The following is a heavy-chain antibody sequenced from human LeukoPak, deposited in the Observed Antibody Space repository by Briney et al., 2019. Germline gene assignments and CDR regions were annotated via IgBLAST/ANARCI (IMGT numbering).Heavy chain of an antibody. Sequence: GGSLRLSCIASGFTLSNYDMTWVRQTPGKGLEYVSSIGSGGYTFYAGSVKGRFSISRDISQNTVYLQMNSLRAEDTAMYFCAKKLPGASYYFDFWGQGTLVTVSS. D-gene: IGHD7-27*01. J-gene: IGHJ4*02. CDR2: IGSGGYT. CDR3: AKKLPGASYYFDF. V-gene: IGHV3-23*01. CDR1: GFTLSNYD.